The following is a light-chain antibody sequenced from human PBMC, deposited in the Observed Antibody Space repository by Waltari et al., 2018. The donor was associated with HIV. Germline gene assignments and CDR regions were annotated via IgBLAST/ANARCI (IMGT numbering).Light chain of an antibody. CDR1: SSNIGAGYD. CDR3: QSYDSSLSGGV. Sequence: QSALTQPPSVSGAPGQRVTISCTGSSSNIGAGYDVHWYQQVPGTAPKLLIYGNSIRPSGVPDRFSGSKSGTSASLAVTGLQAEDEADYYCQSYDSSLSGGVFGGGTKLTVL. CDR2: GNS. V-gene: IGLV1-40*01. J-gene: IGLJ3*02.